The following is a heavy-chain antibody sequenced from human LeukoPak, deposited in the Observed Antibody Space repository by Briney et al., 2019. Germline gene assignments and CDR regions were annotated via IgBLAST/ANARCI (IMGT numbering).Heavy chain of an antibody. CDR2: MNPNSGNT. D-gene: IGHD2-2*01. J-gene: IGHJ4*02. Sequence: ASVKVSCKASGYTFTSYDINWVRQATGQGLEWMGWMNPNSGNTGYAQKFQGRVTMTRNTSISTAYMELSSLRSEDTAVYYCARRYCSSTSCSDYWGQGTLVTVSS. CDR3: ARRYCSSTSCSDY. CDR1: GYTFTSYD. V-gene: IGHV1-8*01.